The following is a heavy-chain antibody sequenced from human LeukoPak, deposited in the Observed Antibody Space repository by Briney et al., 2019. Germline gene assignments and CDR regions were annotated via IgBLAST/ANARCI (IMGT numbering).Heavy chain of an antibody. CDR2: INSDGSST. Sequence: PGGSLRLSCAASGFTFSSYWMHWVRQAPGKGLVWVSRINSDGSSTSYADSVKGRFTISRDNSKNTLYLQMNTLRPEDTAVYYCAKDNGDESFDYWGQGTLVTVSS. J-gene: IGHJ4*02. CDR3: AKDNGDESFDY. V-gene: IGHV3-74*01. D-gene: IGHD3-10*01. CDR1: GFTFSSYW.